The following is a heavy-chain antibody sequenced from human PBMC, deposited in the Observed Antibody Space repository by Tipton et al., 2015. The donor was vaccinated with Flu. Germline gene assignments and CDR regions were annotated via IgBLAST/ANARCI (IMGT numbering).Heavy chain of an antibody. D-gene: IGHD5-12*01. CDR3: ARPPTWIHINYFHY. Sequence: QLVQSGGGVVQSGRSLRLSCAASGFTFSSYGMHWVRQAPGKGLEWVAVISYDGSNKYYADSVKGRFTISRDNSKNTLYLQMNSLRPEDTAVYYCARPPTWIHINYFHYWGQGTLVAVSS. CDR2: ISYDGSNK. J-gene: IGHJ4*02. V-gene: IGHV3-30*03. CDR1: GFTFSSYG.